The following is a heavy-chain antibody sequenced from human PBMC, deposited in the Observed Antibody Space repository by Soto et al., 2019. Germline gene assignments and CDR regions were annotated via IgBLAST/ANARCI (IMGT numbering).Heavy chain of an antibody. Sequence: PGGSIRLWCTVSGFACNDHGSTRVRQSPGRGMELLASISTIDYTYYSDSVKGGFAISRDNAKSSVSLQMNSLSVEDTAVYYCAREDRSIIPAVSECWRHGALVTSPQ. V-gene: IGHV3-21*01. CDR2: ISTIDYT. J-gene: IGHJ1*01. D-gene: IGHD2-21*01. CDR3: AREDRSIIPAVSEC. CDR1: GFACNDHG.